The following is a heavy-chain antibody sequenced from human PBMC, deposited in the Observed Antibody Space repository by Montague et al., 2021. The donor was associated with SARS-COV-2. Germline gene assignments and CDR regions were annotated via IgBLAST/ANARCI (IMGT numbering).Heavy chain of an antibody. CDR2: IDNSGSA. D-gene: IGHD5-24*01. J-gene: IGHJ3*01. V-gene: IGHV4-31*03. CDR3: AREMGGFGV. CDR1: GVSITSGGYF. Sequence: TLSLTCTVSGVSITSGGYFWSWIRQHPGRGLEWIGYIDNSGSAHYNPSLTSRVSISIDTSNNQFSLKLTSVTTADTAIYYCAREMGGFGVWGQGTMVTVSS.